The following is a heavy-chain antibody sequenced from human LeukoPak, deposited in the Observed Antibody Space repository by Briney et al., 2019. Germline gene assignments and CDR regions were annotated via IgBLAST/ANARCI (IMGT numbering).Heavy chain of an antibody. J-gene: IGHJ4*02. CDR3: TRDIGDFVSDF. CDR2: IHYGGTT. Sequence: SETLSLTCTVSGGSIGSGYYWAWNRQPPGKGLEWIGSIHYGGTTHYNPSLQSRVTISADTSKNQFALDLRSVTAADTAVYYCTRDIGDFVSDFWGQGTLVTVSS. CDR1: GGSIGSGYY. D-gene: IGHD2-21*02. V-gene: IGHV4-39*02.